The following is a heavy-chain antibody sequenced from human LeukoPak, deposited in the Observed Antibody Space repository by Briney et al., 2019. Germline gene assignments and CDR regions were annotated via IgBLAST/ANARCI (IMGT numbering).Heavy chain of an antibody. CDR1: GFTVSSNY. CDR3: ARDPGYYYDSSGYSPVDY. J-gene: IGHJ4*02. D-gene: IGHD3-22*01. Sequence: GGSLRLSCAASGFTVSSNYMSWVRQAPGKGLEWVSVIYSGGSTYYADSVKGRFTISRDNSKNTLYLQMNSLRAEDTAVYYCARDPGYYYDSSGYSPVDYWGQGTLVTVSS. V-gene: IGHV3-66*01. CDR2: IYSGGST.